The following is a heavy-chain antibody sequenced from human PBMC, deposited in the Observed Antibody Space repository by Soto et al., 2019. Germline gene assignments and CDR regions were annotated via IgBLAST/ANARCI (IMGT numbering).Heavy chain of an antibody. CDR2: SSATGSGT. D-gene: IGHD1-7*01. Sequence: VGSLRLSCAASGFTFRSYGMTWVRQAPGKGLEWVSFSSATGSGTYYADSVKGRFTISRDNSKSTLYLQMTSLRADDTAVYYCAKDRRAGGNYGFYSDFWGQGALVTVSS. J-gene: IGHJ4*02. CDR3: AKDRRAGGNYGFYSDF. CDR1: GFTFRSYG. V-gene: IGHV3-23*01.